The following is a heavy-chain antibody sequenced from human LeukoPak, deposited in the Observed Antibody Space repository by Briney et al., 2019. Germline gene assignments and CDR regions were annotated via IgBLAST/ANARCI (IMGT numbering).Heavy chain of an antibody. V-gene: IGHV4-4*07. D-gene: IGHD1-26*01. Sequence: NPSETLSLTCTVSGGSISSYYWSWIRQPAGKGLAWIGRIYASGNTNYNPSLKSRVTMSVDTSNNQFSLTLTSVSAADTAVYYCARGYSGTYYDAFDIWGQGTMVTVSS. CDR3: ARGYSGTYYDAFDI. CDR1: GGSISSYY. J-gene: IGHJ3*02. CDR2: IYASGNT.